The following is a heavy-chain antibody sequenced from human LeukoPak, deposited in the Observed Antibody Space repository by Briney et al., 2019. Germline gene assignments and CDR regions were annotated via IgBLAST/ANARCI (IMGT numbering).Heavy chain of an antibody. Sequence: PSETLSLTCTVSGGSLSSYYWSWIRQPPGKGLEGIGYIYYSGSTNYNPSLKSRVTISVDTSKKQFSLKLSSVTAADTAVYYCASTGYCSSSSCSEFDYWGQGTLVTVSS. CDR2: IYYSGST. CDR1: GGSLSSYY. J-gene: IGHJ4*02. V-gene: IGHV4-59*01. D-gene: IGHD2-2*01. CDR3: ASTGYCSSSSCSEFDY.